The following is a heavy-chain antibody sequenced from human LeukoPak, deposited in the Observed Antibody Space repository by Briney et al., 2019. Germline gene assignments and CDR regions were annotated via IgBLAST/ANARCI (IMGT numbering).Heavy chain of an antibody. Sequence: GGSLRLSCAAAGFTFSSYAMSWVRQAPGKGLEWVSAISGSGGSTYYADSVKGRFTISRDNSKNTLYLQMDSLRAEDTAVYYCAKDSWDTAMEGYVDYWGQGTLVTVSS. J-gene: IGHJ4*02. D-gene: IGHD5-18*01. CDR1: GFTFSSYA. V-gene: IGHV3-23*01. CDR2: ISGSGGST. CDR3: AKDSWDTAMEGYVDY.